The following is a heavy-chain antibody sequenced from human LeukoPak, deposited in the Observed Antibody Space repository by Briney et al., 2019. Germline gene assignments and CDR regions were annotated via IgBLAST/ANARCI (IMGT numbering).Heavy chain of an antibody. CDR3: ARQTSGYYILAFDY. D-gene: IGHD3-22*01. CDR2: IYYSGST. CDR1: GGSISSYY. Sequence: SETLSLTCTVSGGSISSYYWSWIRQPPGKGLEWIGYIYYSGSTNYNPSLKSRVTISVDTSKNQFSLKLSSVTAADTAVYYCARQTSGYYILAFDYWGQGTLATVSS. J-gene: IGHJ4*02. V-gene: IGHV4-59*08.